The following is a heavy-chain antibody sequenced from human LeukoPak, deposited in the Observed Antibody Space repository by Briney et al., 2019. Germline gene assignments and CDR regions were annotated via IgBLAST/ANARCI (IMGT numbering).Heavy chain of an antibody. V-gene: IGHV1-69*13. J-gene: IGHJ3*02. Sequence: GASVKVSCKASGGTFSSYAISWVRQAPGQELESMVGIIPIFGTANYAQKFQGRVTITADESTSTAYMELSSLRSEDTAVYYCARAHIVVVPAVSQGAFDIWGQGTMVTVSS. CDR2: IIPIFGTA. CDR1: GGTFSSYA. D-gene: IGHD2-2*01. CDR3: ARAHIVVVPAVSQGAFDI.